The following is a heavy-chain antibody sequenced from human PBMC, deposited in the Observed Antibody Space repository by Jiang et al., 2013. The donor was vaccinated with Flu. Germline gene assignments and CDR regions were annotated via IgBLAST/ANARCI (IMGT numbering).Heavy chain of an antibody. V-gene: IGHV3-53*01. CDR3: AREGSSSWRDAFDI. D-gene: IGHD6-13*01. CDR1: GFTVSSNY. CDR2: IYSGGST. Sequence: VQLVESGGGLIQPGGSLRLSCAASGFTVSSNYMSWVRQAPGKGLEWVSVIYSGGSTYYADSVKSRFTISRDNSKNTLYLQMNSLRAEDTAVYYCAREGSSSWRDAFDIWGQGTMVTVSS. J-gene: IGHJ3*02.